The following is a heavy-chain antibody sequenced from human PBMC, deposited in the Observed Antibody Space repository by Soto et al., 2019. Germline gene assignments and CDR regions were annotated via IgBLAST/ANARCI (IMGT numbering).Heavy chain of an antibody. J-gene: IGHJ5*02. V-gene: IGHV4-4*02. Sequence: QVQLQESGPGLVKPSGTLSLTCAVSGGSISSSNWWSWVRQPPGKGLEWIGEIYHSGSTNYNPSLKSRLTISVDKAQNQFALQLSCVTAPDTAVYYGASGGGYDWCDPRGQGTLVTVSS. CDR3: ASGGGYDWCDP. CDR1: GGSISSSNW. D-gene: IGHD3-22*01. CDR2: IYHSGST.